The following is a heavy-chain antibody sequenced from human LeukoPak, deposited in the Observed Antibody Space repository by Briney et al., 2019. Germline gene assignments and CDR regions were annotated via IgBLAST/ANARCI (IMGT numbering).Heavy chain of an antibody. Sequence: SETLSLTCSVSGGSISNSYWSWIRQPPGKGLEWLGYVFHSGSTTYNPSLKSRVTMSLDTSKNQFSLKLNSVTAADTAIYYCARGQHLVLDAFEIWGPGTMVLVSS. CDR1: GGSISNSY. J-gene: IGHJ3*02. CDR3: ARGQHLVLDAFEI. V-gene: IGHV4-59*01. CDR2: VFHSGST. D-gene: IGHD6-13*01.